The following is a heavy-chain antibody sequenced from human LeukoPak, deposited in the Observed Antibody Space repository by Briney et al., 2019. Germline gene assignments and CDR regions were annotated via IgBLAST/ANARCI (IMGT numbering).Heavy chain of an antibody. CDR1: GFTFSSYA. CDR2: ISGSGGST. J-gene: IGHJ5*01. V-gene: IGHV3-23*01. D-gene: IGHD2-2*01. CDR3: AKGGVVPAAWGSLNWFDS. Sequence: GGSLRLSCAASGFTFSSYAMSWVRQAPGKGLEWVSAISGSGGSTYYADSVKGRFTISRDNSKNALYLQMNSLRAEDTAVYYCAKGGVVPAAWGSLNWFDSWGQGTLVTVSS.